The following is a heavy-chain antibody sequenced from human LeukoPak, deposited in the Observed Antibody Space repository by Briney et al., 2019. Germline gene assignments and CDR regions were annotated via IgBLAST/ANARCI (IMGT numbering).Heavy chain of an antibody. Sequence: GGSLRLSCAASGFTFSSYEMNWVRQAPGKGLEWVSYISSSGSTIYYADSVKGRFTISRDNAKNSLYLQMNSLRAEDTAVYYCAQLGITMIGGVWGKGTTVTISS. CDR1: GFTFSSYE. CDR2: ISSSGSTI. CDR3: AQLGITMIGGV. D-gene: IGHD3-10*02. V-gene: IGHV3-48*03. J-gene: IGHJ6*04.